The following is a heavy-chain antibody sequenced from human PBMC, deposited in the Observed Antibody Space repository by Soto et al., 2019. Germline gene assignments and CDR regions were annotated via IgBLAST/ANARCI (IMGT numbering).Heavy chain of an antibody. CDR1: GGTFSSYT. J-gene: IGHJ5*02. D-gene: IGHD1-26*01. Sequence: SVKVSCKASGGTFSSYTISWVRQAPGQGLEWMGRIIPILGIANYAQKFQGRVTITADKSTSTAYMELSSLRSEDTAVYYCARSQWTLGDRFDPWGQGTLVTVSS. CDR3: ARSQWTLGDRFDP. CDR2: IIPILGIA. V-gene: IGHV1-69*02.